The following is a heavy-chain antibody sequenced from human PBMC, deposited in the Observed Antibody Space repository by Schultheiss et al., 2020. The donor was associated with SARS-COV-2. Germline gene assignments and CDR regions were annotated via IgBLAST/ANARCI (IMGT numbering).Heavy chain of an antibody. Sequence: GGSLRLSCAASGFTFSSYDMHWVRQATGKGLEWVSAIGTAGDTYYPGSVKGRFTISRENAKNSLYLQMNSLRAGGTAVYYCARGTVTTDWYFDLWGRGTLVTISS. D-gene: IGHD4-17*01. CDR1: GFTFSSYD. V-gene: IGHV3-13*01. J-gene: IGHJ2*01. CDR3: ARGTVTTDWYFDL. CDR2: IGTAGDT.